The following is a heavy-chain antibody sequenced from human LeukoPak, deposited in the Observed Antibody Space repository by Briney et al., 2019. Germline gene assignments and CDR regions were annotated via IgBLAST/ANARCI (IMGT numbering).Heavy chain of an antibody. V-gene: IGHV4-39*01. Sequence: PSETLSLTCTVSGGSISSSSYYWGPFRQPPGKGLEWTGSIYYSGSTYYNPSLKSRVTITVDTSKNQFSLKLSSVTAADTAVYYCARTYCSSTSFYENLFDPWGQGTLVTVSS. CDR3: ARTYCSSTSFYENLFDP. CDR1: GGSISSSSYY. J-gene: IGHJ5*02. D-gene: IGHD2-2*01. CDR2: IYYSGST.